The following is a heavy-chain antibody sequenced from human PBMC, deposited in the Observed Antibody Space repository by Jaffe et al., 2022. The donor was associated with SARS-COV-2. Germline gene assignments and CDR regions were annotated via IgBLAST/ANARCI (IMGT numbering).Heavy chain of an antibody. CDR1: GGSISSYY. CDR3: ARGLGYYGMDV. Sequence: QVQLQESGPGLVKPSETLSLTCTVSGGSISSYYWSWIRQPPGKGLEWIGYIYYSGSTNYNPSLKSRVTISVDTSKNQFSLKLSSVTAADTAVYYCARGLGYYGMDVWGQGTTVTVSS. J-gene: IGHJ6*02. CDR2: IYYSGST. V-gene: IGHV4-59*01.